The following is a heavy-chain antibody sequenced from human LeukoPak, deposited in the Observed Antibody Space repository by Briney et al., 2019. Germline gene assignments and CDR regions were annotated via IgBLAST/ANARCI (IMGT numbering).Heavy chain of an antibody. CDR2: ISSSSSYI. CDR1: GFTFSSYS. D-gene: IGHD3-16*01. J-gene: IGHJ5*02. V-gene: IGHV3-21*01. CDR3: ARGRGEENWFDP. Sequence: PGGSLRLSCAASGFTFSSYSMNWVRQAPGKGLEWVSSISSSSSYIYYADSVKGRFTISRDNAKNSLYLQMNSLRAEDTAVYYCARGRGEENWFDPWGQGTLVTVSS.